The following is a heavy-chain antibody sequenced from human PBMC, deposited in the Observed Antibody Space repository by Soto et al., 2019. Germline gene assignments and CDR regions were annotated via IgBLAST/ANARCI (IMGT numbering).Heavy chain of an antibody. CDR1: GYTFPGYY. J-gene: IGHJ6*02. V-gene: IGHV1-69*01. CDR3: ARDLVPLERLVGYCYYGMDV. CDR2: IIPIFGTA. Sequence: GASMKVSCQTSGYTFPGYYVYSGRQAPGQRLVGMGRIIPIFGTANYAQKFQGRVTITADESTSTVYMELSSLRSEDTAVYYCARDLVPLERLVGYCYYGMDVWGQGTTVTVS. D-gene: IGHD1-1*01.